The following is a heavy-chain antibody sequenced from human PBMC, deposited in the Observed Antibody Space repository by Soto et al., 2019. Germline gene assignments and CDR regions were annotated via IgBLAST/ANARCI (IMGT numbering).Heavy chain of an antibody. V-gene: IGHV3-21*01. CDR2: ISSSSSYI. D-gene: IGHD3-3*01. Sequence: EVQLVESGGGLVKPGGSLRLSCAASGFTFSSYSMNGVRQAPGKGLEWVSSISSSSSYIYYADSVKGRFTISRDNAKNSLYLQMNSLRAEDTAVYYCARVGATTIFGVAKTYYFDYWGQGTLVTVSS. CDR3: ARVGATTIFGVAKTYYFDY. J-gene: IGHJ4*02. CDR1: GFTFSSYS.